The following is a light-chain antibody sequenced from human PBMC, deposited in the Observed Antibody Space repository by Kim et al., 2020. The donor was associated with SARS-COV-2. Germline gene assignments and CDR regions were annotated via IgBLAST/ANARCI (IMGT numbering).Light chain of an antibody. CDR2: GAS. J-gene: IGKJ2*01. V-gene: IGKV3-15*01. CDR3: QQYNNWPYT. Sequence: SVSPWERASLSGRASQSVRSNLVWFQQKPGQAPRLLISGASTRATGIPDRSRGSGSGTEFTLPISSLQSEDLAVYYCQQYNNWPYTFGQGTKLEI. CDR1: QSVRSN.